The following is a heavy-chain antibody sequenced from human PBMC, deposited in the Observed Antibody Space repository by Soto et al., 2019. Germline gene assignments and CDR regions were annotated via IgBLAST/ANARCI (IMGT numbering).Heavy chain of an antibody. D-gene: IGHD2-21*02. CDR3: AAALYCGGDCYSAVFDY. V-gene: IGHV1-58*01. Sequence: EVSVKVSCKASGFTFTSSAVQWVRQARGQRLEWIGWIVVGSGNTNYAQKFQERVTITRDMSTSTAYMELSSLRSEDTAVYYCAAALYCGGDCYSAVFDYWGQGTLVTVSS. J-gene: IGHJ4*02. CDR1: GFTFTSSA. CDR2: IVVGSGNT.